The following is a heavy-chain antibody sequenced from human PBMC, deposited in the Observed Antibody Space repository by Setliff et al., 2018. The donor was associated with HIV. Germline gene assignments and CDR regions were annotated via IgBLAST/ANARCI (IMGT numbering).Heavy chain of an antibody. J-gene: IGHJ6*03. CDR3: ARDGRYCSGGSCFTNRASYYYYYMDV. V-gene: IGHV1-2*02. Sequence: APVKVSCKASGYTFTGHYMHWVRQAPGQGLEWMGWINPSSGGTNYAQKFQGRVTLTRDTSISTAYMELSRLRSDDTAVYYCARDGRYCSGGSCFTNRASYYYYYMDVWGKGTTVTVSS. D-gene: IGHD2-15*01. CDR1: GYTFTGHY. CDR2: INPSSGGT.